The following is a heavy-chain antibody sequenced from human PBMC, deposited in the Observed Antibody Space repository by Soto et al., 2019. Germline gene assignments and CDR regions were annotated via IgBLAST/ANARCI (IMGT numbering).Heavy chain of an antibody. CDR3: AKRYSSKAGQWLASFDS. Sequence: PGGSLRLSCAASGFTFSSYAMNWVRQAPGKGLEWVSAITGSGGGAVYADSVKGRFTISRDNSKDTLYLQMNSLRAEDTALYYCAKRYSSKAGQWLASFDSWGQGTPVTVSS. V-gene: IGHV3-23*01. CDR1: GFTFSSYA. CDR2: ITGSGGGA. D-gene: IGHD6-19*01. J-gene: IGHJ4*02.